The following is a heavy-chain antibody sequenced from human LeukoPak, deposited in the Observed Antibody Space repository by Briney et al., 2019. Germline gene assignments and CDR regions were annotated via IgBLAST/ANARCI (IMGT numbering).Heavy chain of an antibody. Sequence: ASVTVSYNISGYTLTEFSMHWVRQAPGKGLEGMGWINPNSGGTNYAQKFQGRVTMTRDTSISTAYMALSRLRSDDTAVYYCARAVNYDILTGYPTPGWFDPWGQGTLVTVSS. CDR2: INPNSGGT. D-gene: IGHD3-9*01. V-gene: IGHV1-2*02. CDR1: GYTLTEFS. J-gene: IGHJ5*02. CDR3: ARAVNYDILTGYPTPGWFDP.